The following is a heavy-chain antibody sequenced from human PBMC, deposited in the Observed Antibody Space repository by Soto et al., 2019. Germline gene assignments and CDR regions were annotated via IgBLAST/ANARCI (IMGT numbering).Heavy chain of an antibody. CDR3: ARVPDY. CDR1: GGSISSYY. CDR2: MYHSGST. V-gene: IGHV4-59*12. J-gene: IGHJ4*02. D-gene: IGHD2-2*01. Sequence: SETMSVTCTVSGGSISSYYWSWIRKPPGKGLEWIGYMYHSGSTYYNPSLKSRVTISIDRSKNQFSLKLSSVTAADTAVYYCARVPDYWGQGILVTVSS.